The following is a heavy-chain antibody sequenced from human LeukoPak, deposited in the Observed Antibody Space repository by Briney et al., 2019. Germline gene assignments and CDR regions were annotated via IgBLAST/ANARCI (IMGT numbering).Heavy chain of an antibody. CDR2: INPNSGGT. D-gene: IGHD2-15*01. V-gene: IGHV1-2*02. Sequence: GASVKVSCKASGYTFTGYYMHWVRQAPGQGLEWMGWINPNSGGTKYAQKFQGRVTMTRDTSISTAYMELSRLRSDDTAVYYCARADCSGGSCSGMDVWGQGTTVTVSS. CDR1: GYTFTGYY. CDR3: ARADCSGGSCSGMDV. J-gene: IGHJ6*02.